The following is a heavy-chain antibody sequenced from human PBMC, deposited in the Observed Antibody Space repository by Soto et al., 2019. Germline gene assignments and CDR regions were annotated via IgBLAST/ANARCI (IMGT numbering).Heavy chain of an antibody. Sequence: QVTLKESGPTLVKPTQTLTLTCTFSGFSLSTSGVGVGWIRQPPGKALEWLALIYWDDDKRYNPSLKSRLTITKDTSKNQVVLTMTNMDPVDTATYYCARKAPADSGVDYWGQGTLVTVSS. CDR2: IYWDDDK. CDR1: GFSLSTSGVG. CDR3: ARKAPADSGVDY. D-gene: IGHD2-2*01. V-gene: IGHV2-5*02. J-gene: IGHJ4*02.